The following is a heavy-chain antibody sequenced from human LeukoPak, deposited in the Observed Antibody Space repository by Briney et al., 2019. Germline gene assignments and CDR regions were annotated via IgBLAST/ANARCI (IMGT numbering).Heavy chain of an antibody. CDR1: GYTFTSYD. D-gene: IGHD4-17*01. V-gene: IGHV1-8*01. CDR3: ASPIVTTATGAFDI. Sequence: ASVKVSCKASGYTFTSYDINWVRQATGQGLEWMGWMNPNSGNTGYAQKFQGRVTMTRNTSISTAYMELSSLRSEDTAVYYCASPIVTTATGAFDIWGQGTMVTVSS. CDR2: MNPNSGNT. J-gene: IGHJ3*02.